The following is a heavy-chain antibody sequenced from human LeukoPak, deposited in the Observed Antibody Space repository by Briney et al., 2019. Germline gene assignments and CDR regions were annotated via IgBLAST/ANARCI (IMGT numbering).Heavy chain of an antibody. CDR2: IGTGGET. CDR3: AKRVTVTTKYFDS. J-gene: IGHJ4*02. Sequence: GGSLRLSCAASGFIFSAYAMSWVRQAPGQGLEWVSVIGTGGETHYADSVRGRFTISRSNFKNTLYLQMNSLRAEDTAVYCCAKRVTVTTKYFDSWGQGTLVTVSS. V-gene: IGHV3-23*01. D-gene: IGHD4-17*01. CDR1: GFIFSAYA.